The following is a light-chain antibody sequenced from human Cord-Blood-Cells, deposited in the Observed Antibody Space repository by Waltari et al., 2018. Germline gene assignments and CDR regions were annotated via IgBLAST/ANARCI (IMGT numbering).Light chain of an antibody. Sequence: QSAQTQPASVSGSPGQTITIPGPGPSSHVRSYNLVSWYQQHPGKAPKLMIYEVSKRPSGVSNRFSGSKSGNTASLTISGLQAEDEADYYCCSYAGSSTNWVFGGGTKLTVL. CDR2: EVS. CDR3: CSYAGSSTNWV. V-gene: IGLV2-23*02. CDR1: SSHVRSYNL. J-gene: IGLJ3*02.